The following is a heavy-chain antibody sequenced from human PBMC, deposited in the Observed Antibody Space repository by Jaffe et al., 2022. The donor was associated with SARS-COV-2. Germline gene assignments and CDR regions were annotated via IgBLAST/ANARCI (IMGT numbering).Heavy chain of an antibody. D-gene: IGHD3-22*01. CDR1: GFTFSNAW. J-gene: IGHJ4*02. CDR2: IKSKTDGGTT. Sequence: EVQLVESGGGLVKPGGSLRLSCAASGFTFSNAWMSWVRQAPGKGLEWVGRIKSKTDGGTTDYAAPVKGRFTISRDDSKNTLYLQMNSLKTEDTAVYYCTTGRGYYYHHDYWGQGTLVTVSS. V-gene: IGHV3-15*01. CDR3: TTGRGYYYHHDY.